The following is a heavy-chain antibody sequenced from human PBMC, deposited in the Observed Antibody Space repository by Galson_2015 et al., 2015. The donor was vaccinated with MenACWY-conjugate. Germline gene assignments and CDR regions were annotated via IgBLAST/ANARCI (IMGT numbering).Heavy chain of an antibody. Sequence: SLRLSCAASGFTFSSYAMSWVRQAPGKGLEWVSAISGSGGSTYYADSVKGRFTISRDNAKNSLYLQMNSLRAEDTAVYYCAITTGTTNSPDAFDIWGQGTMVTVSS. CDR1: GFTFSSYA. J-gene: IGHJ3*02. D-gene: IGHD1-1*01. V-gene: IGHV3-23*01. CDR2: ISGSGGST. CDR3: AITTGTTNSPDAFDI.